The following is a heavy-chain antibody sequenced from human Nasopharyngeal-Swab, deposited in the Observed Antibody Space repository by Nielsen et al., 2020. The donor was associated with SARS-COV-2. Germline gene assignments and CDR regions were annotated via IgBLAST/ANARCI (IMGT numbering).Heavy chain of an antibody. J-gene: IGHJ4*02. CDR1: GFTFSSYW. CDR3: ARALIVAIPPRTIPHY. V-gene: IGHV3-74*01. D-gene: IGHD5-12*01. CDR2: INSDGSST. Sequence: GGSLRLSCAASGFTFSSYWMHWVRQAPGKGLVWVSRINSDGSSTTYADSVKGRFTISRDNAKNTLHLQMNSLRAEDTAVYYCARALIVAIPPRTIPHYWGQGTLVTVSS.